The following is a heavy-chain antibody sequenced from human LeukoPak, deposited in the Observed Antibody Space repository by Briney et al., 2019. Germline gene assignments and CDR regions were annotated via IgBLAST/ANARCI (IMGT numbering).Heavy chain of an antibody. J-gene: IGHJ3*02. CDR2: INGNGGST. CDR3: AKGGLVHPLHI. V-gene: IGHV3-23*01. Sequence: PGGSLRLSCAASAFTFSNYAMSWVRQAPGKGLEWVAGINGNGGSTYNADSVKGRFTISRDNSKNTLYLQMNSLRAEDTAVYYCAKGGLVHPLHIWGQGTMVTVSS. CDR1: AFTFSNYA. D-gene: IGHD3/OR15-3a*01.